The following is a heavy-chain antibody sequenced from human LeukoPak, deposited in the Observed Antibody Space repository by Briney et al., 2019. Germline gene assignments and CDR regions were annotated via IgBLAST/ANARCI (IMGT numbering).Heavy chain of an antibody. CDR2: ISGDGGDT. CDR3: AKDIKGYSSAYAMDV. D-gene: IGHD5-18*01. CDR1: GFTFDDSA. Sequence: GGSLRISCAASGFTFDDSAMHWVRPAPGKGLEWVSYISGDGGDTYYADSVKGRFTISRDSSKNSLSLQMNSLRTEDSALYYCAKDIKGYSSAYAMDVWGQGTTVTVSS. V-gene: IGHV3-43*02. J-gene: IGHJ6*02.